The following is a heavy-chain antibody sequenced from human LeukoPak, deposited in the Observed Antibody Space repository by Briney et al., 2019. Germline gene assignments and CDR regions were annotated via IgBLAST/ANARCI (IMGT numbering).Heavy chain of an antibody. V-gene: IGHV3-23*01. CDR1: GFTFSKYA. D-gene: IGHD1-1*01. Sequence: GGSLRLSCAASGFTFSKYAMSWVRQVPEKGLEWVSGISGSGGSTYYADSVKGRFTISRDNSKNTLHLQMNSPRAEDTALYYCAEWNSVYWYFDLWGRGTLVTVSS. CDR3: AEWNSVYWYFDL. J-gene: IGHJ2*01. CDR2: ISGSGGST.